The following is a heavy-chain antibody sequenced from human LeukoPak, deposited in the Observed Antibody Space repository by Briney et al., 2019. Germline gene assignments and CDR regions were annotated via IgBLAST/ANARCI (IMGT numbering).Heavy chain of an antibody. CDR3: AKGAGGFSYYNWFDP. Sequence: SETLSLTCTVSGGSISGSPYYWGWIRQPPGKGLEWIGSIYYSGTTHYSPSLESRVTISVDTSKNQFSLKLASVTAADTAIYYCAKGAGGFSYYNWFDPWGQGTLVTVSS. V-gene: IGHV4-39*07. J-gene: IGHJ5*02. CDR2: IYYSGTT. CDR1: GGSISGSPYY. D-gene: IGHD5-18*01.